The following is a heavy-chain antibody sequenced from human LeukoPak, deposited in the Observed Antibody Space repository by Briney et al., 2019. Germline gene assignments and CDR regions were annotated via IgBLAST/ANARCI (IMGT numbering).Heavy chain of an antibody. J-gene: IGHJ3*02. CDR3: AREGSGDFDI. D-gene: IGHD3-10*01. Sequence: GGSLRLSCAASGFTFSNYAMNWVRQAPGKGLEWVALIWYDGTKKYFADSVKGRFTISRDNSKNTLFMQMNSLRAEDTAVYYCAREGSGDFDIWGQGTMVTVSS. CDR2: IWYDGTKK. CDR1: GFTFSNYA. V-gene: IGHV3-33*08.